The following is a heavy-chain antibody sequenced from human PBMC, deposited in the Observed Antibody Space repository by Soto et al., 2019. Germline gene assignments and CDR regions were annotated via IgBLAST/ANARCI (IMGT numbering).Heavy chain of an antibody. D-gene: IGHD2-15*01. Sequence: CVASRFSLTSNVLSCVRQAPGKGLEWFSTISGGDGKRYYAGSVKGRFSISRDTSKTSLYLQMNSLRVEDTAVYYSARCSFLDYWDRGTRIAVSS. J-gene: IGHJ4*02. V-gene: IGHV3-23*01. CDR2: ISGGDGKR. CDR3: ARCSFLDY. CDR1: RFSLTSNV.